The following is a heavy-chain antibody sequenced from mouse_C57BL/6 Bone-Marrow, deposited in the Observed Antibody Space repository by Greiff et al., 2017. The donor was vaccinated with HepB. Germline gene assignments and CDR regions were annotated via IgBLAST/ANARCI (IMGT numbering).Heavy chain of an antibody. V-gene: IGHV1-50*01. D-gene: IGHD1-1*01. J-gene: IGHJ2*01. CDR3: ARGRFYYYFDY. CDR2: IDPSDSYT. Sequence: VQLQQPGAELVKPGASVKLSCKASGYTFTSYWMQWVKQRPGQGLEWIGEIDPSDSYTNYNQKFKGKATLTVDTSSSTAYMQLSSLTSEDSAVYYCARGRFYYYFDYWGQGTTLTVSS. CDR1: GYTFTSYW.